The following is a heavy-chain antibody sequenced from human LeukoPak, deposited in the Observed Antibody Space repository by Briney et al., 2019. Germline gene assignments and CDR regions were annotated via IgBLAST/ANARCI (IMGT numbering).Heavy chain of an antibody. CDR3: ARHVRSGYSSGWADWYFDL. D-gene: IGHD6-19*01. CDR1: GYSISSGYY. J-gene: IGHJ2*01. CDR2: IYHSGST. Sequence: PSETLSLTCAVSGYSISSGYYWGWIRQPPGKGLEWIGSIYHSGSTYYNPSLKSRVTISVDTSKNQFSLKLSSVTAADTAVYYCARHVRSGYSSGWADWYFDLWGRGTLVTVSS. V-gene: IGHV4-38-2*01.